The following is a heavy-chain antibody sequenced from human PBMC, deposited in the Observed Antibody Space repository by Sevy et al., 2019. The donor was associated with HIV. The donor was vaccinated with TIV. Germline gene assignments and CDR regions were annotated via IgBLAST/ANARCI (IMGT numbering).Heavy chain of an antibody. CDR3: ARDSTTRPRVLDY. Sequence: SETLSLTCSVSGGSISSYFWTWVRQSPGKGLEWIGNIYFTGNTDYSPSLKSRVTLSLDTSKSQFSLTLKSVTVADTAISFCARDSTTRPRVLDYWGQGTLVTVSS. D-gene: IGHD1-1*01. V-gene: IGHV4-59*01. J-gene: IGHJ4*02. CDR1: GGSISSYF. CDR2: IYFTGNT.